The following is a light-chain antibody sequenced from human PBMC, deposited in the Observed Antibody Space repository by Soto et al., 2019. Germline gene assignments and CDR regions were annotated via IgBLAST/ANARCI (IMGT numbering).Light chain of an antibody. CDR2: GAS. V-gene: IGKV3-20*01. Sequence: EIVLTQSPGTLALSPGERATLCCRASQSVSSSYLAWYQQQPGQAPRLLIYGASSRATGIPDRFSGSGSGTDFTLTISRLEPEDFAVYYCQQYGSSSWTFGQGTKV. CDR1: QSVSSSY. CDR3: QQYGSSSWT. J-gene: IGKJ1*01.